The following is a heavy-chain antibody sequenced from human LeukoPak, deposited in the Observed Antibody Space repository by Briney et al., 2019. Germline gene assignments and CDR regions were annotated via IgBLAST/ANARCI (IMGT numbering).Heavy chain of an antibody. CDR2: ISSSSNYI. CDR3: ASRYYDSSGDYYYYYGMDV. J-gene: IGHJ6*02. Sequence: PGGSLRLSCAASGFTFSSYSMNWVRQAPGKGLKWVSSISSSSNYIYYADSVKGRFTISRDNAKNSLYLQMNSLRAEDTAVYYCASRYYDSSGDYYYYYGMDVWGQGTTVTVSS. D-gene: IGHD3-22*01. CDR1: GFTFSSYS. V-gene: IGHV3-21*01.